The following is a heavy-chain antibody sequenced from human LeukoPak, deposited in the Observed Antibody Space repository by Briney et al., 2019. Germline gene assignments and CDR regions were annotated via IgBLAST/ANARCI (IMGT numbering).Heavy chain of an antibody. D-gene: IGHD2/OR15-2a*01. CDR2: IGGGPV. Sequence: PGGSLRLSCAASGFTFSSYAMSWVRQAPGKGLEWVSTIGGGPVYYADSVKGRFTISRDDSKNTLFLQMKSLRAEDTAIYYCAKDSFSHNGVYDALDLWGQGTMVTVSS. CDR3: AKDSFSHNGVYDALDL. V-gene: IGHV3-23*01. J-gene: IGHJ3*01. CDR1: GFTFSSYA.